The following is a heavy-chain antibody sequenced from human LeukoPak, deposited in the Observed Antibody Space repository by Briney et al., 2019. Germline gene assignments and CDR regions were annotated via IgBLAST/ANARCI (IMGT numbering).Heavy chain of an antibody. Sequence: GGSLRLSCAASGFTFSSYAMSWVRQAPGEGLEWVSAISGSGGSTYYADSVKGRFTISRDNSKNTLYLQMNSLRAEDTAVYYCAKDRGYCSSTSCFIFPDYWGQGTLVTVSS. D-gene: IGHD2-2*01. CDR3: AKDRGYCSSTSCFIFPDY. CDR1: GFTFSSYA. J-gene: IGHJ4*02. V-gene: IGHV3-23*01. CDR2: ISGSGGST.